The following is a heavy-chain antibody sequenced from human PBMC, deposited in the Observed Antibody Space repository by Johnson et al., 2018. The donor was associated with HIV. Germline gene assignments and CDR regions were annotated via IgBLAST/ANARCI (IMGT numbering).Heavy chain of an antibody. CDR2: ISWNSGSI. CDR3: AKDIKDLAGASDI. CDR1: GFTFDDYA. Sequence: VESGGGLVQPGRSLRLSCAASGFTFDDYAMHWVRQAPGKGLEWVSGISWNSGSIGYADSVKGRFTISRDNAKNSLYLQMNSLRAEDTALYYCAKDIKDLAGASDIWGQGTGVTVSS. J-gene: IGHJ3*02. V-gene: IGHV3-9*01. D-gene: IGHD3-10*01.